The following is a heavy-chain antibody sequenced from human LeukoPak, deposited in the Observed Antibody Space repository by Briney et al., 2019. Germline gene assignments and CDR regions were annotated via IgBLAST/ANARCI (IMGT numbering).Heavy chain of an antibody. V-gene: IGHV3-48*03. CDR3: ARLQVDNCDY. CDR1: GFTFCSYE. CDR2: ISSSGSTI. D-gene: IGHD5-12*01. J-gene: IGHJ4*02. Sequence: GGSLRLSCAASGFTFCSYEMNWVRQAPGKGLEWVSYISSSGSTIYYADSVKGRFTISRDNAKNSLYLQMNSLRAEDTAVYYCARLQVDNCDYWGQGTLVTVSS.